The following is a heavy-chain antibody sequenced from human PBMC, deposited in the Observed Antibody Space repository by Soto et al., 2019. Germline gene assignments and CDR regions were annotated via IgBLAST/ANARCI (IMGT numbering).Heavy chain of an antibody. CDR1: GFTFSSYS. CDR3: ARDNGYYGSGVRVDWFDP. D-gene: IGHD3-10*01. Sequence: GGSLRLSCAASGFTFSSYSMNWVRQAPGKGLEWVSSISNSSSYIYYADSVKGRFTISRDNAKNSLYLQMNSLRAEDTAVYYCARDNGYYGSGVRVDWFDPWGQGTLVTVSS. CDR2: ISNSSSYI. J-gene: IGHJ5*02. V-gene: IGHV3-21*01.